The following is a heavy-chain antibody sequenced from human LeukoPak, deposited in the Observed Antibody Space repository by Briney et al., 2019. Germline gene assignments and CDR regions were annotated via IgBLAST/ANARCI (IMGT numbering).Heavy chain of an antibody. CDR3: ARDGNFGYDAFDI. J-gene: IGHJ3*02. CDR1: GFTFSSYG. D-gene: IGHD3-10*01. CDR2: IWDGGSEK. V-gene: IGHV3-33*01. Sequence: GTSLRLSCAASGFTFSSYGMRWVRQAPGKGLEWVAVIWDGGSEKYYADSVKGRFSISRDNSESTLSLQVNSLRAEDTAVYYCARDGNFGYDAFDIWGQGTMVTVSS.